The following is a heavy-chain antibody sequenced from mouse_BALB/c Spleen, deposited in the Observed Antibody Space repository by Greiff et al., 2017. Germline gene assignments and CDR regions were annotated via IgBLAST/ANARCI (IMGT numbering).Heavy chain of an antibody. J-gene: IGHJ4*01. CDR3: ARWLLPRYAMDY. CDR1: GFTFSSYA. D-gene: IGHD2-3*01. CDR2: ISSGGST. V-gene: IGHV5-6-5*01. Sequence: EVMLVESGGGLVKPGGSLKLSCAASGFTFSSYAMSWVRQTPEKRLEWVASISSGGSTYYPDSVKGRFTISRDNARNILYLQMSSLRSEDTAMYYCARWLLPRYAMDYWGQGTSVTVSS.